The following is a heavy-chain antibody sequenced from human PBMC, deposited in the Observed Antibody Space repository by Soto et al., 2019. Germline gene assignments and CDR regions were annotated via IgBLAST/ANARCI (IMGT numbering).Heavy chain of an antibody. D-gene: IGHD2-21*01. CDR2: ISHTGTT. CDR3: ARHIAVPRTRGVDF. CDR1: GGSISDNW. J-gene: IGHJ4*02. Sequence: QVQLQESGPGLVKPSGTLSLTCAVSGGSISDNWWSWVRQPPGKGLEWIGEISHTGTTHYNPSLWSRVTISIDKPKYQLSLNLSSVTAADTAVYYCARHIAVPRTRGVDFWGQGTLVTVFS. V-gene: IGHV4-4*02.